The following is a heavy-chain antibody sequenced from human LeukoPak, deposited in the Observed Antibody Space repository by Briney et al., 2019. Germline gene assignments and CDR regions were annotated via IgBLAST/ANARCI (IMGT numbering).Heavy chain of an antibody. J-gene: IGHJ6*02. V-gene: IGHV5-51*01. CDR2: IYPGDSDT. CDR1: GYSFTSYW. D-gene: IGHD3-10*01. CDR3: ARNNYYGSGSYYNAYYYYGMDV. Sequence: GESLKISCKGSGYSFTSYWIGWVRQMPGKGLEWMGIIYPGDSDTRYSPSFQGQVTISADKSISTAYLQWSSLKASDTAMYSCARNNYYGSGSYYNAYYYYGMDVWGQGTTVTVSS.